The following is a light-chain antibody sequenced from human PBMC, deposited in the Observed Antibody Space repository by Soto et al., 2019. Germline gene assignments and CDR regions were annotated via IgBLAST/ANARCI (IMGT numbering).Light chain of an antibody. V-gene: IGKV3-20*01. Sequence: ELVLTQSPGTLSLSPGERATLSCRASQSVSSSYLAWYQQKPGQTPRLLIYGSSSRATSIPDRFSGSGSGTYFTLTISRLAPEDFAVYYCQQYGSSPWTFGQGTKVEIK. CDR3: QQYGSSPWT. CDR2: GSS. J-gene: IGKJ1*01. CDR1: QSVSSSY.